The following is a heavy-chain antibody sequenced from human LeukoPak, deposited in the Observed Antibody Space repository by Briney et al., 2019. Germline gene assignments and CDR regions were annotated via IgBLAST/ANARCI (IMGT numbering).Heavy chain of an antibody. CDR1: GFTFSSYS. D-gene: IGHD1/OR15-1a*01. V-gene: IGHV3-21*01. J-gene: IGHJ4*02. CDR2: ISSSSSYI. Sequence: PGGSLRLSCAASGFTFSSYSMNWVRQAPGKGLEWVLSISSSSSYIYYADSVKGRFTISRDNAKNSLYLQMNSLRAEDTAVYYCARGNTNSFDYWGQGTLVTVSS. CDR3: ARGNTNSFDY.